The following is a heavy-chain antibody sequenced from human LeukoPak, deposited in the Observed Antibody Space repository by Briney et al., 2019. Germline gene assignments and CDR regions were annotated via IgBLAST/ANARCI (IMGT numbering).Heavy chain of an antibody. V-gene: IGHV3-7*01. CDR2: IKQDGSEK. Sequence: SGGSLRLSCAVSGFSFGSYWMSWVRQAPGKGLEWVANIKQDGSEKYYVDSVKGRFTISRDNAKNSLYLQMNSLRAEDTAVYYCARDRYYYDSSGLGAFDIWGQGTMVTVSS. D-gene: IGHD3-22*01. J-gene: IGHJ3*02. CDR1: GFSFGSYW. CDR3: ARDRYYYDSSGLGAFDI.